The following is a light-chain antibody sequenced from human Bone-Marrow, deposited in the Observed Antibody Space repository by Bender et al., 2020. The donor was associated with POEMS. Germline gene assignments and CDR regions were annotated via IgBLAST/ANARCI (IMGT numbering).Light chain of an antibody. J-gene: IGLJ3*02. Sequence: QSALTQPASVSGSPGQSISISCTGTSSDVGGYTYVSWYQQHPGKAPKVIISEVTKRPSGVPDRFSGSKSGNTASLTVSGLQTEDEADYYCSSCTASNTFLFGGGTKLTVL. V-gene: IGLV2-8*01. CDR2: EVT. CDR1: SSDVGGYTY. CDR3: SSCTASNTFL.